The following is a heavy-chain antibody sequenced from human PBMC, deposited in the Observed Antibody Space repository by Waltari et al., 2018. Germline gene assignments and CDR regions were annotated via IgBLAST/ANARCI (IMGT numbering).Heavy chain of an antibody. D-gene: IGHD3-22*01. CDR3: ARDQWFAFDI. CDR1: GFTLSRYW. Sequence: EVQLVESGGGLVQPGGSLRLSCAASGFTLSRYWMSWVRQAPGKGPEWVAKIRKDGSEEYYVDSVGGRFTISRDNAKNSLYLEMNSLRPEDTAVYYCARDQWFAFDIWGHGTMVTVSS. V-gene: IGHV3-7*01. CDR2: IRKDGSEE. J-gene: IGHJ3*02.